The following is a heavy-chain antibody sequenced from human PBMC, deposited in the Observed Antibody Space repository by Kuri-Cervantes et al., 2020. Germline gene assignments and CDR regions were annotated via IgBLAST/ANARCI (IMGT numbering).Heavy chain of an antibody. J-gene: IGHJ6*02. D-gene: IGHD3-22*01. CDR3: ARDGTYYYDSSGYYNSYYYYYGMDV. V-gene: IGHV1-69*13. CDR1: GYTFTGYY. Sequence: SVKVSCKASGYTFTGYYMIWVRQAPGQGLEWMGGIIPIFGTANYAQKFQGRVTITADESTSTAYMELSSLRSEDTAVYYCARDGTYYYDSSGYYNSYYYYYGMDVWGQGTTVTVSS. CDR2: IIPIFGTA.